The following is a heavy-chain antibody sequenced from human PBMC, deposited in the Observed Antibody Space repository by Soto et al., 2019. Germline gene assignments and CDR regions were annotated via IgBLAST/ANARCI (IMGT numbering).Heavy chain of an antibody. J-gene: IGHJ4*01. Sequence: GGSLRLSCAASGFTFSIAWMSWVRQAPGKGLEWVGRIKSESHGGTTDYAAPVKGRFTISRDDSKNMLYLQMNSLRTEDTAVYYCSTLGNIAAAGSFDYWGQGTLVTVSS. V-gene: IGHV3-15*01. CDR1: GFTFSIAW. CDR3: STLGNIAAAGSFDY. CDR2: IKSESHGGTT. D-gene: IGHD6-13*01.